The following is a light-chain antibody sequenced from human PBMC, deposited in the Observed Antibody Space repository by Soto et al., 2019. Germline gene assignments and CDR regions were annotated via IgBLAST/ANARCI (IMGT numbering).Light chain of an antibody. CDR1: QSVSNN. V-gene: IGKV3-15*01. J-gene: IGKJ3*01. CDR2: DAS. Sequence: IGMTQSPATLSVSPGDRATLSCRASQSVSNNLAWYQQTPGQAPRLLLYDASTRATGIPARFSGSGSGTEFTLTISRLQAEDFAVYYCQQYVNWPIFTFGPGTNVDIK. CDR3: QQYVNWPIFT.